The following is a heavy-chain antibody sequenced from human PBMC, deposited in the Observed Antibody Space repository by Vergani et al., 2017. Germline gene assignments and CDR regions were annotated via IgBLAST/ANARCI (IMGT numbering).Heavy chain of an antibody. J-gene: IGHJ2*01. Sequence: QVTLKESGPALVKPTQTLTLTCTFSGLSLTTTGMRASWIRQPPGKALEWLARIDWDDDKFYSTSLKTRLTISKDTSKNQVVLTMTSMDPVDTATYYCARMTVSGYFDLWGRGTLVTVSS. CDR2: IDWDDDK. CDR1: GLSLTTTGMR. D-gene: IGHD4-11*01. CDR3: ARMTVSGYFDL. V-gene: IGHV2-70*04.